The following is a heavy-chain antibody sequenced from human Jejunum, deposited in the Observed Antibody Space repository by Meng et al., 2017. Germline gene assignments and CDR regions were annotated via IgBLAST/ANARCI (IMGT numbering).Heavy chain of an antibody. Sequence: SVKLSCKASGYMFTDCGVSWVRQAPGQGLEWMGWIITILRTTDYAPTFQGRVTITKDTSKATASMEVSSLTSENTAFYYCARQGRYDSLDDGIDVWGQGTLVTVSS. V-gene: IGHV1-69*10. CDR1: GYMFTDCG. D-gene: IGHD3-16*01. J-gene: IGHJ3*01. CDR2: IITILRTT. CDR3: ARQGRYDSLDDGIDV.